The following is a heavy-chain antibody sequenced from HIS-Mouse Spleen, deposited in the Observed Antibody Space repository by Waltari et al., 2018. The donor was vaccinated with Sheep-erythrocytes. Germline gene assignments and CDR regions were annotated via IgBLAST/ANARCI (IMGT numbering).Heavy chain of an antibody. Sequence: EVQLVESGGDLVKPGGSLRLSCAASGFTFSSYSMNWVRQAPGKGLGRVSSISSSSSYISYADSVKGRFTISRDNAKNSLYLQMNSLRAEDTAVYYCARVASGATFDYWGQGTLVTVSS. CDR1: GFTFSSYS. CDR2: ISSSSSYI. CDR3: ARVASGATFDY. J-gene: IGHJ4*02. V-gene: IGHV3-21*01. D-gene: IGHD1-26*01.